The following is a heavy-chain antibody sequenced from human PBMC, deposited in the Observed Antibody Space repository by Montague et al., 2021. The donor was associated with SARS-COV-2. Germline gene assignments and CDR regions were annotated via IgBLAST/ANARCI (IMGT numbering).Heavy chain of an antibody. Sequence: SETLSLTCTVSGGSISSSSYYWGWIRQPPGKGLEWIGSIYYSGSTYYNPSLKSRVTISVDTSENQFSLKLSSVTAADTAVYYCARGGRVGTIVVVIAIPYYFDYWGQGTLVTVSS. V-gene: IGHV4-39*02. CDR1: GGSISSSSYY. CDR2: IYYSGST. D-gene: IGHD2-21*01. CDR3: ARGGRVGTIVVVIAIPYYFDY. J-gene: IGHJ4*02.